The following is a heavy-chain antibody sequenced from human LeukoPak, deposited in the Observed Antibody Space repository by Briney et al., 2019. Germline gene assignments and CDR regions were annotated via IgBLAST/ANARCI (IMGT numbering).Heavy chain of an antibody. CDR2: LYPGGDRA. D-gene: IGHD2-8*01. CDR1: GLTLTTIY. J-gene: IGHJ4*02. Sequence: ASVKVSCKASGLTLTTIYMHWVRQAPGQGLEWMAVLYPGGDRAIYAQRFQGRLTLTRDTSTNTVHMEVSSLASEDTAVYYCASEVPRTSRFDHWGQGTLVTVSS. V-gene: IGHV1-46*01. CDR3: ASEVPRTSRFDH.